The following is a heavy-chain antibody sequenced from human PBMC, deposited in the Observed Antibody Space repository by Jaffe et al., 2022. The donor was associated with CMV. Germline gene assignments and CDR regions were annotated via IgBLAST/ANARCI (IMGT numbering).Heavy chain of an antibody. J-gene: IGHJ3*02. V-gene: IGHV3-66*01. CDR2: IYSGGST. CDR3: AREPGVGATLRGAFDI. Sequence: EVQLVESGGGLVQPGGSLRLSCAASGFTVSSNYMSWVRQAPGKGLEWVSVIYSGGSTYYADSVKGRFTISRDNSKNTLYLQMNSLRAEDTAVYYCAREPGVGATLRGAFDIWGQGTMVTVSS. D-gene: IGHD1-26*01. CDR1: GFTVSSNY.